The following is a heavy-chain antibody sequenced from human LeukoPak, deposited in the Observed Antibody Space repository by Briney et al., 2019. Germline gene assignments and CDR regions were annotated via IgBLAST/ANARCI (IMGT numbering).Heavy chain of an antibody. Sequence: GGSLRFSCAASGFTFSSYAMHWVRQAPGKGLEWVAFISYDGSNKYYADSVKGRFTISRDNSKNTLYLQMNSLRAEDTAVYYCARGHRANWFDPWGQGTLVTVSS. D-gene: IGHD1-14*01. CDR1: GFTFSSYA. V-gene: IGHV3-30-3*01. J-gene: IGHJ5*02. CDR3: ARGHRANWFDP. CDR2: ISYDGSNK.